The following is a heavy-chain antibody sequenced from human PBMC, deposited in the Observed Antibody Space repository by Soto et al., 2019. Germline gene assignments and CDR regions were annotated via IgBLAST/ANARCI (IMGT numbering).Heavy chain of an antibody. D-gene: IGHD4-17*01. CDR1: GFTFSSYA. Sequence: GGSLRLSCAASGFTFSSYAMSWVRQAPGKGLEWVSAISGSGGSTYYADSVKGRFTISRDNSKNTLYLQMNSLRAEDTAVYYCAKDPDYGEYELYFDYWGQGTLVTVSS. CDR2: ISGSGGST. J-gene: IGHJ4*02. CDR3: AKDPDYGEYELYFDY. V-gene: IGHV3-23*01.